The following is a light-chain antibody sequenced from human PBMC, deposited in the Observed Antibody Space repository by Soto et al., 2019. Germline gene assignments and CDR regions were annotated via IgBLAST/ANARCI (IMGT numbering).Light chain of an antibody. CDR2: DVT. J-gene: IGLJ1*01. Sequence: QSALTQPASVSGSPGQSIAISCTGSSSDIGAYNYVSWYQHHPGKAPKLIIYDVTSRPSGVSSRFSGAKSGNAASLIISGLQPEDEADYFCASYGGSLYVFGTGTKVTVL. CDR1: SSDIGAYNY. CDR3: ASYGGSLYV. V-gene: IGLV2-14*01.